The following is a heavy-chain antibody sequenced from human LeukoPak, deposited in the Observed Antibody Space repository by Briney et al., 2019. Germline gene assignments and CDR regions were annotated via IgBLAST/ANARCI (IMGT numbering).Heavy chain of an antibody. Sequence: GASVKVSCKASGYTFTSYGISWVRQAPGQGLEWMGWISAYNGNTNYAQKLQGRVTMTTDTSTSTAYMELRSLRSDDTAVYYCAREEEFGSSSWYTVHWGQGTLVTVSS. J-gene: IGHJ4*02. CDR2: ISAYNGNT. D-gene: IGHD6-13*01. CDR1: GYTFTSYG. V-gene: IGHV1-18*01. CDR3: AREEEFGSSSWYTVH.